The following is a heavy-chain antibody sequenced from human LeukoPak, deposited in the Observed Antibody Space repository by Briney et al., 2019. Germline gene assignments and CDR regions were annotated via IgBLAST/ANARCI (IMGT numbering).Heavy chain of an antibody. V-gene: IGHV4-34*01. CDR1: GGSFSGYY. D-gene: IGHD2-15*01. Sequence: SETLSLTCAVYGGSFSGYYWSWIRQPPGKGLEWIGEINHGGSTNYNPSLKSRVTISVDTSKNQFSLKLSSVTAADTAVYYCARGYCSGGSCYYYYGMDVWGKGTTVTVSS. J-gene: IGHJ6*04. CDR2: INHGGST. CDR3: ARGYCSGGSCYYYYGMDV.